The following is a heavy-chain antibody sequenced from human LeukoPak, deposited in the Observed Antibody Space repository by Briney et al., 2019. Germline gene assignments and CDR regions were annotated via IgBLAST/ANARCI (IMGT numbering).Heavy chain of an antibody. CDR1: GGTFSSYA. Sequence: GASVKVSCKASGGTFSSYAISWVRQPPGQGLEWMGGIIPIFGTANYAQKYQGSVTITTDESTSTAYMELSSLRSEDTAVYYCARATDDSSGYYHDAFDIWGQGTMVTVSS. J-gene: IGHJ3*02. D-gene: IGHD3-22*01. CDR2: IIPIFGTA. V-gene: IGHV1-69*05. CDR3: ARATDDSSGYYHDAFDI.